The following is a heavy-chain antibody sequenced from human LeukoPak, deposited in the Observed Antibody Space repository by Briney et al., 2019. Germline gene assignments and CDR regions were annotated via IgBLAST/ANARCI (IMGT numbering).Heavy chain of an antibody. CDR2: IYYSGTT. CDR3: ARYGSNAHDY. CDR1: GGSISSGDYY. D-gene: IGHD4-23*01. Sequence: PSETLSLTCSVSGGSISSGDYYWSWIRQHPGKGLEWIGHIYYSGTTYNNPSLESRVTISVDTSKNQFSLKLSSVTAVDTAVYYCARYGSNAHDYWGQGTLVTVSS. J-gene: IGHJ4*02. V-gene: IGHV4-31*03.